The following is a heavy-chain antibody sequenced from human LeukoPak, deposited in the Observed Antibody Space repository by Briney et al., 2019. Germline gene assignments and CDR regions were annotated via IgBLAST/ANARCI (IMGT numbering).Heavy chain of an antibody. D-gene: IGHD3-10*01. J-gene: IGHJ4*02. Sequence: RGSLRLSCAASGFTVSSNYMTWVRQAPGKGLEWVSYISSSSSTIYYADSVKGRFTISRDNAKNSLYLQMNSLRAEDTAVYYCARDRAPGFGAARPYFDYWGQGTLVTVSS. V-gene: IGHV3-48*01. CDR1: GFTVSSNY. CDR2: ISSSSSTI. CDR3: ARDRAPGFGAARPYFDY.